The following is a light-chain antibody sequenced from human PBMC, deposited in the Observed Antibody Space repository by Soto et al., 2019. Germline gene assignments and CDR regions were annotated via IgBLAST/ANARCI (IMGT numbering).Light chain of an antibody. V-gene: IGLV1-51*01. CDR2: DDN. CDR3: GTWDTSLPAYV. CDR1: ASNIGNNS. J-gene: IGLJ1*01. Sequence: QSVLTQPPSVSAAPGQRVTISCSGSASNIGNNSVSWYQQLPGAAPKLLIYDDNNRPSGIPDRFSGSKSGTSATLGITGLQTGDEADYYCGTWDTSLPAYVFGTGTKVTVL.